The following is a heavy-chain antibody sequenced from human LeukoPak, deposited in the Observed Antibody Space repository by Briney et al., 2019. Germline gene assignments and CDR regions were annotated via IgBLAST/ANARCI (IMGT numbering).Heavy chain of an antibody. Sequence: GGSLRLSCAASGFTFNSYEMNWVRQAPGKGLKWVAFISSDRRDKYYADSMKGRFTISRDNSKNTLYLQMTSLRGEDTAMYYCAREGTARDAFDIWGQGTMVTVSS. J-gene: IGHJ3*02. D-gene: IGHD2-21*02. CDR1: GFTFNSYE. CDR2: ISSDRRDK. V-gene: IGHV3-30*04. CDR3: AREGTARDAFDI.